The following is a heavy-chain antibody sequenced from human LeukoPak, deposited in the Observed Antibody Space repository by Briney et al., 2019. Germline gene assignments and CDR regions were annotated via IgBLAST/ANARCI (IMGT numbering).Heavy chain of an antibody. Sequence: GGSLRLSCAASGFTFSSYAMSWVRQAPGKGLEWVSAISGSGGSTYYADSVKGRFTISRDNSKNTLYLQMNSLRAEDTAVYYCAKDFDYGDYGPPNWFDPWGQGTLVTVSS. D-gene: IGHD4-17*01. CDR3: AKDFDYGDYGPPNWFDP. CDR1: GFTFSSYA. V-gene: IGHV3-23*01. J-gene: IGHJ5*02. CDR2: ISGSGGST.